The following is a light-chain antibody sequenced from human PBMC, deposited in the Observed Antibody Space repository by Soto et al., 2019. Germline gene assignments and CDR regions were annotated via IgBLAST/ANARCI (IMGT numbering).Light chain of an antibody. J-gene: IGKJ5*01. V-gene: IGKV3-20*01. CDR2: GAS. CDR1: QSDSSSY. CDR3: QQYGSSPPIT. Sequence: EIVLTQSPGTLSLSTGERATLSCRASQSDSSSYLAWYQQKPGQAPRLLIYGASSRATGIPDRFSGSGSGTDFTLTISRLEPEDFAVYYCQQYGSSPPITFGQGTRLEIK.